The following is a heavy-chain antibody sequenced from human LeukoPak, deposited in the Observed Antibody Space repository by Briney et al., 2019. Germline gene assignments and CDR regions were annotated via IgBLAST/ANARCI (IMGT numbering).Heavy chain of an antibody. D-gene: IGHD3-16*02. V-gene: IGHV5-51*01. CDR3: ARRCDSGGYRFWFDP. CDR2: ISPHDSDT. J-gene: IGHJ5*02. CDR1: GYSFTNYW. Sequence: GKSLKISCKGTGYSFTNYWIGWVRQMPGKGLEWMGMISPHDSDTRYSPSFQGQVTISADKSITTAYLQWSSLKASDTAIYYCARRCDSGGYRFWFDPWGQGTLVTVSS.